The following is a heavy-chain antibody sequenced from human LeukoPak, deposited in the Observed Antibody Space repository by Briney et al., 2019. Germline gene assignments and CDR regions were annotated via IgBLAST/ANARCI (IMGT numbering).Heavy chain of an antibody. Sequence: SETLSLTCTVSGGSISSGDYYWSWIRQPPATGLEWIGYIYYSGNTYYNPSLKSRVSISVDTSKNQFSLKLSSVTAADTAVYYYARERSGYDYDYWGQGTLVTVSS. J-gene: IGHJ4*02. D-gene: IGHD5-12*01. CDR3: ARERSGYDYDY. CDR1: GGSISSGDYY. CDR2: IYYSGNT. V-gene: IGHV4-30-4*08.